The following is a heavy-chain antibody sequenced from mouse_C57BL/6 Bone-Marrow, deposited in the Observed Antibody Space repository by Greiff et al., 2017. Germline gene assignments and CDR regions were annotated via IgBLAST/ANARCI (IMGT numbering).Heavy chain of an antibody. Sequence: DVKLVESGPGLVKPSQSLSLTCSVTGYSITSGYYWNWIRQFPGNKLEWMGYISYDGSNNYNPSLKNRISITRDTSKNQFFLKLNSVTTEDTATYDCARGGNYVVLFDYWGQGTTLTVSS. J-gene: IGHJ2*01. CDR2: ISYDGSN. CDR1: GYSITSGYY. CDR3: ARGGNYVVLFDY. V-gene: IGHV3-6*01. D-gene: IGHD2-1*01.